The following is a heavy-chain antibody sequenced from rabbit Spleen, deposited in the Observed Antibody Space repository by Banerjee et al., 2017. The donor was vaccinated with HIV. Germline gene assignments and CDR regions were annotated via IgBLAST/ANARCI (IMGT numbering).Heavy chain of an antibody. J-gene: IGHJ4*01. CDR3: ASGGNGDYGGVSFNL. V-gene: IGHV1S45*01. CDR1: GFSFSGSHN. CDR2: MDPGSGST. D-gene: IGHD2-1*01. Sequence: QEQLEESGGDLVKPGASLTLTCTASGFSFSGSHNMCWVRQAPGKGLEWIGCMDPGSGSTYYTNWAKGRFTISKASSTTMTLQITSLTAVDTATYFCASGGNGDYGGVSFNLWGQGTLVTVS.